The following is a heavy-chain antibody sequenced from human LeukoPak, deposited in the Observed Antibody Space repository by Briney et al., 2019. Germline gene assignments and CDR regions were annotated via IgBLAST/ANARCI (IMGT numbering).Heavy chain of an antibody. CDR1: GFTFSSLW. J-gene: IGHJ6*02. CDR2: INSDGRDT. D-gene: IGHD1-1*01. V-gene: IGHV3-74*01. CDR3: ARNHWNYVYYGMDV. Sequence: GGSLRLSCVASGFTFSSLWMYWVRQAPGTGLVWVSSINSDGRDTRYADSMKGRFTISRDNAKNTVYLQMNSLRAEDTAVYYCARNHWNYVYYGMDVWGQGTTVTVSS.